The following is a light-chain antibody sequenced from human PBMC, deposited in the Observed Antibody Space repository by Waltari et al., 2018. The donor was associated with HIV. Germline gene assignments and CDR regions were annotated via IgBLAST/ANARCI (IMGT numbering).Light chain of an antibody. Sequence: DMQMTQSPSSLSGYVGERVTITCGASQIIRSYLNRYMQKPGKAPQVLMYAASTLQSGDSSRFSGSGSGTDFTLTISILQPEDFATYDCQQSYSIPLPFGGGTNVEIK. V-gene: IGKV1-39*01. CDR2: AAS. CDR1: QIIRSY. CDR3: QQSYSIPLP. J-gene: IGKJ4*01.